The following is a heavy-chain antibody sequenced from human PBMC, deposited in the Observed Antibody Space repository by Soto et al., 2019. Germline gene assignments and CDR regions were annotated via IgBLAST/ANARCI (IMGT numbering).Heavy chain of an antibody. CDR3: ARDVDLRDCMDV. CDR1: GYTFTSYG. D-gene: IGHD5-12*01. V-gene: IGHV1-18*01. Sequence: QVQLVQSGAEVKKPGASVKVSCKASGYTFTSYGISWVRQAPGQGLEWMGWISAYNGNTNYAQKLQGRVTMTTDTAPRKAYMELRSLRSDDTAVYYCARDVDLRDCMDVWGPWTTVTVSS. CDR2: ISAYNGNT. J-gene: IGHJ6*02.